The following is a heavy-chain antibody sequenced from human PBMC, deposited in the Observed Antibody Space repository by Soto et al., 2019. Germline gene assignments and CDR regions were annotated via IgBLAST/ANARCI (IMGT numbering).Heavy chain of an antibody. J-gene: IGHJ4*02. D-gene: IGHD6-6*01. CDR2: INAGNGNT. Sequence: VASVKVSCKASGYTFTSYAMHWVRQAPGQRLEWMGWINAGNGNTKYSQKFQGRVTITRDTSASTAYMELSSLRSEDTAVYYCARSATYGQLVLGYWGQGTLVTVSS. V-gene: IGHV1-3*01. CDR3: ARSATYGQLVLGY. CDR1: GYTFTSYA.